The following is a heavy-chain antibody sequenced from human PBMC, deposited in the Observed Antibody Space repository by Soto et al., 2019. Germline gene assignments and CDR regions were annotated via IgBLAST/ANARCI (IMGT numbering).Heavy chain of an antibody. V-gene: IGHV1-2*04. CDR1: GYTFTGYY. D-gene: IGHD3-22*01. J-gene: IGHJ6*04. CDR3: ARTPVTGYSSGQICGMDV. CDR2: INPNSGGT. Sequence: ASVKVSCKASGYTFTGYYMHWVRQAPGQGLEWMGWINPNSGGTNYAQKFQGWVTMTRDTSISTASMELSRLRSDDTAVSYCARTPVTGYSSGQICGMDVWGKGTTVSVSS.